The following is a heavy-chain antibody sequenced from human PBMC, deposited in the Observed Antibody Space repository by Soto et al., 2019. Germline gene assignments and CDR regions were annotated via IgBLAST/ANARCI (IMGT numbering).Heavy chain of an antibody. CDR3: ARSYSSGWDNWFDP. D-gene: IGHD6-19*01. CDR2: INPISGGT. V-gene: IGHV1-2*02. CDR1: GDTFTGYY. J-gene: IGHJ5*02. Sequence: ASVKVSCKASGDTFTGYYMHWVRQAPGQGLEWMGWINPISGGTNYAQKFQGRVTMTRDTSISTAYMDLSRLRSDDTAVYYCARSYSSGWDNWFDPWGQGTLVTVSS.